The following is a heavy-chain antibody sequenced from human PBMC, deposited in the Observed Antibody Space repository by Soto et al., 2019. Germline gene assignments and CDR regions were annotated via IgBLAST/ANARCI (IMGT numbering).Heavy chain of an antibody. CDR1: GFTFSSYE. CDR2: ISSSGSTI. V-gene: IGHV3-48*03. CDR3: ARDVGRRSYYYDSSGYPS. Sequence: EVQLVESGGGLVQPGGSLRLSCAASGFTFSSYEMNWVRQAPGKGLEWVSYISSSGSTIYYADSVKGRFTISRDNAKNSLYLQMNSLRAEDTAVYYCARDVGRRSYYYDSSGYPSWGQGTLVTVSS. D-gene: IGHD3-22*01. J-gene: IGHJ4*02.